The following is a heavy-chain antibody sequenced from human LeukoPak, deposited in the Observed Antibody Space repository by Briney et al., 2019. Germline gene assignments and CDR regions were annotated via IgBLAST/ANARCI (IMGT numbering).Heavy chain of an antibody. CDR2: IYTSGST. CDR1: GGSISSYY. CDR3: ARGQYSSSPRDAFDI. Sequence: SETLSLTCTVSGGSISSYYWSWIRQPAGKGLEWIGRIYTSGSTNYNPSLKSRVTMSVDTSKNQFSLKLSSVTAADTAVYYCARGQYSSSPRDAFDIWGQGTMVTVSS. V-gene: IGHV4-4*07. D-gene: IGHD6-6*01. J-gene: IGHJ3*02.